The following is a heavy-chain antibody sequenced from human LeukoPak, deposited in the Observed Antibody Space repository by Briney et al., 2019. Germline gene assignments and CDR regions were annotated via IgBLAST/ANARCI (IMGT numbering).Heavy chain of an antibody. D-gene: IGHD4-4*01. J-gene: IGHJ4*02. V-gene: IGHV1-69*04. CDR1: GGTFSSYA. Sequence: SVKVSCTASGGTFSSYAISWVRQAPGQGLEWMGRIIPILGIANYAQKFQGRVTITADKSTSTAYMELSSLRSEDTAVYYCASGLQVYIRYFDYWDQGTLVTVSS. CDR2: IIPILGIA. CDR3: ASGLQVYIRYFDY.